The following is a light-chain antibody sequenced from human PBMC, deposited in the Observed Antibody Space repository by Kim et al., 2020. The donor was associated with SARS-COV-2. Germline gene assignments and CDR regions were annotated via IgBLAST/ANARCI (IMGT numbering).Light chain of an antibody. Sequence: EIQMTQSPSSVSASVGDRVTITCRASQDISSSLAWYQQRPGRAPTLLIYVADTLQSGVPSRFSGSGSGTDFTLTISDLQPEDFATYFCQQSNTVPFTFGPGTKVDIK. CDR3: QQSNTVPFT. V-gene: IGKV1-12*02. J-gene: IGKJ3*01. CDR2: VAD. CDR1: QDISSS.